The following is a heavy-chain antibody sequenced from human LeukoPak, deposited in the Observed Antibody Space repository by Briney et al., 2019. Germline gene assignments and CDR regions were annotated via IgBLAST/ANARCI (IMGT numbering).Heavy chain of an antibody. V-gene: IGHV1-46*01. CDR3: ARDSTDYDFWSGYIRWFDP. CDR2: IYPTGGGT. CDR1: GYTFTSYY. J-gene: IGHJ5*02. D-gene: IGHD3-3*01. Sequence: GASVKVSCKASGYTFTSYYIHWVRQAPGQGLEWMGVIYPTGGGTTYAQKFQGRVTMTRDTSISTAYMELSRLRSDDTAVYYCARDSTDYDFWSGYIRWFDPWGQGTLVTVSS.